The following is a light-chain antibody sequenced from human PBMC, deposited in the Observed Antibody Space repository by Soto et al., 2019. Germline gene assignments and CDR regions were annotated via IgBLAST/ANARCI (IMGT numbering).Light chain of an antibody. CDR3: QQYSYYST. CDR1: QTISGW. CDR2: KAS. V-gene: IGKV1-5*03. Sequence: DIQMTRSPSTLSASVRDTVPITFRASQTISGWLAWYQQRPGKAPNLLIYKASTLESGVPSRFSGSGYGTEFALTISSLQPEDFATYYCQQYSYYSTFGQGTKVDNK. J-gene: IGKJ1*01.